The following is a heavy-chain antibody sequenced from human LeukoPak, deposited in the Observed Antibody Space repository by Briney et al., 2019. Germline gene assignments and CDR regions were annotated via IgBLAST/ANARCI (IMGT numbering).Heavy chain of an antibody. Sequence: GASLRLSCAASGFTFSSYAMSWVRQAPGKGLEWVSAISGSGGSTYYADSVRGRFSISRDNSKNTLYLQMNSLRAEDTAVYYCATEGDYGDYNFAYWGQGTLVTVSS. D-gene: IGHD4-17*01. CDR3: ATEGDYGDYNFAY. V-gene: IGHV3-23*01. CDR1: GFTFSSYA. CDR2: ISGSGGST. J-gene: IGHJ4*02.